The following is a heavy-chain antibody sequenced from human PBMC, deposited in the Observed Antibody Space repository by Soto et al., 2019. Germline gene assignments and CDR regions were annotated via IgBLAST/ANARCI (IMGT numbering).Heavy chain of an antibody. CDR2: LYWDDDK. D-gene: IGHD3-10*01. Sequence: QITLKESGPTLVKPTQTLTLTCTFSGFSLSTSGVGVGWIRQPPGKALEWLAFLYWDDDKRYSPSLKSRLTITKHTSKNQVLLTMTNMAPVDTATYYCARTSVNLSSRGLVDYWGQGTLVTVAS. CDR1: GFSLSTSGVG. V-gene: IGHV2-5*02. CDR3: ARTSVNLSSRGLVDY. J-gene: IGHJ4*02.